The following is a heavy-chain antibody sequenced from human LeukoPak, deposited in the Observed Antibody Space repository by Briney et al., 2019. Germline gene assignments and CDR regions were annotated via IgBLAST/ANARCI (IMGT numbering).Heavy chain of an antibody. CDR3: ARGVTGTTGAFDI. J-gene: IGHJ3*02. Sequence: GGSLRLSCAVSGFTFSSYAMNWVRQAPGKGLEWVSGISGSGAGTYYADSVKGRFTISRDNSKNTLYLQMNSLRADDTAVYYCARGVTGTTGAFDIWGQGTMVTVSS. CDR2: ISGSGAGT. CDR1: GFTFSSYA. V-gene: IGHV3-23*01. D-gene: IGHD1-7*01.